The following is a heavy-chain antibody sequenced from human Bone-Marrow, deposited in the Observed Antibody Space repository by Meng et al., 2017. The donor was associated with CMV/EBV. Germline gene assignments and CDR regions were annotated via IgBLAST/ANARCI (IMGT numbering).Heavy chain of an antibody. D-gene: IGHD1-1*01. CDR3: VRDGGWKFDY. Sequence: LSCVTSGFTFTDHFMIWIRLAPGKGLEWISCVTNTDDTYYADSVKGRFTISRDNSKNSLYLQMNSLRAEDTAVYYCVRDGGWKFDYWGQGTLVTVSS. J-gene: IGHJ4*02. CDR1: GFTFTDHF. V-gene: IGHV3-11*04. CDR2: VTNTDDT.